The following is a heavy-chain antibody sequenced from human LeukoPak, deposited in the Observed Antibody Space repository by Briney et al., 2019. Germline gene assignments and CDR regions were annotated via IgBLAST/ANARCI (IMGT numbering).Heavy chain of an antibody. J-gene: IGHJ5*02. CDR1: GYTFTSYG. CDR2: ISAYNGNT. CDR3: ARDVSHYYGSGSYGWFDP. V-gene: IGHV1-18*01. Sequence: ASVKVSCKASGYTFTSYGISWVRQAPGQGLEWMGWISAYNGNTKYAQKFQGRVTMTRDMSTSTVYMELSSLRSEDTAVYYCARDVSHYYGSGSYGWFDPWGQGTLVTVSS. D-gene: IGHD3-10*01.